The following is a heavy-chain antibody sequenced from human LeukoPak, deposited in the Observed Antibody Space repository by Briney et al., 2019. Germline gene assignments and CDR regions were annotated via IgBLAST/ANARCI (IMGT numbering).Heavy chain of an antibody. Sequence: KPSETLSLTCAVSGGPISSSRYYWAWIRQPPGKWPEWIGSIYYSGTTYYSPSLKSRVTIFLDASKNQFSLKLTSLTAADTAVYYCPRYSYGGEDWFDPWGQGTLVTVSS. CDR2: IYYSGTT. V-gene: IGHV4-39*01. CDR3: PRYSYGGEDWFDP. J-gene: IGHJ5*02. D-gene: IGHD5-18*01. CDR1: GGPISSSRYY.